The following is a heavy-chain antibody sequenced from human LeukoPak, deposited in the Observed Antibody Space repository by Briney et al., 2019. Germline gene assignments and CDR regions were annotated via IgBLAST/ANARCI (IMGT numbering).Heavy chain of an antibody. D-gene: IGHD4-23*01. Sequence: GGSLRLSCGASGFTFNRYAMHWGRQAPGKGLGWVGLISGDGITTYYLDSVKGRFTISRDNSKNSLYLHMNSLRSEDTALYYCAKDHVYGGADDWGQGTLVTVSS. CDR1: GFTFNRYA. J-gene: IGHJ4*02. CDR2: ISGDGITT. V-gene: IGHV3-43*02. CDR3: AKDHVYGGADD.